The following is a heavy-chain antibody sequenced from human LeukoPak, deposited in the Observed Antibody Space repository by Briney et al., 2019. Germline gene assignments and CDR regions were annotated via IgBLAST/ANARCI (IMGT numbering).Heavy chain of an antibody. Sequence: PGGSLRLSCAASGFTFSSYAMSWVRQAPGKGLEWVSAISGSGGSTYYADSVKGRFTISRDNSKNTLYLQMNSLRAEDTAVYYCAKRWGSYYYDSSGYHIDYWGQGTLVTVSS. D-gene: IGHD3-22*01. J-gene: IGHJ4*02. CDR1: GFTFSSYA. V-gene: IGHV3-23*01. CDR2: ISGSGGST. CDR3: AKRWGSYYYDSSGYHIDY.